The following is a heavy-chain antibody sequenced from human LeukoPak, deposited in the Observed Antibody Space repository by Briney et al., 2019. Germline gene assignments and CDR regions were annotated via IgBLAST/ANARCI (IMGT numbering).Heavy chain of an antibody. V-gene: IGHV3-48*01. CDR1: GFTFRTYS. Sequence: GGSLRLSCAASGFTFRTYSIIWVRQAPGKGLEWVSHIGGSGSFIYYADSVKGRFTISRDNAKNLVFLQMNSLRAEDTAVYYCARDREKARTYYYGSGSHYYYGMDVWGQGTTVTVSS. D-gene: IGHD3-10*01. CDR3: ARDREKARTYYYGSGSHYYYGMDV. J-gene: IGHJ6*02. CDR2: IGGSGSFI.